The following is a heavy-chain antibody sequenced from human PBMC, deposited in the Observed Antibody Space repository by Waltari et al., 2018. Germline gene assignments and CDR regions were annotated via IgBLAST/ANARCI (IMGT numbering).Heavy chain of an antibody. CDR3: ARAPSGIAVAGNAYYYYYYGMDV. J-gene: IGHJ6*02. CDR1: GGSISSGSYY. V-gene: IGHV4-61*09. CDR2: IYTSGST. Sequence: QVQLQESGPGLVKPSQTLSLTCTVSGGSISSGSYYWSWIRQPAGKGLEWIGYIYTSGSTNYNPSLKSRVTISVDTSKNQFSLKLSSVTAADTAVYYCARAPSGIAVAGNAYYYYYYGMDVWGQGTMVTVS. D-gene: IGHD6-19*01.